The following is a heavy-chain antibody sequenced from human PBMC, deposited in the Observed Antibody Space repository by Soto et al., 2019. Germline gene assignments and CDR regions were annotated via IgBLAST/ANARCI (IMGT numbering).Heavy chain of an antibody. CDR2: LSFDGSNK. J-gene: IGHJ6*02. Sequence: QVQLVESGGGVVQPGRSLRLSCAASGFTFSSYGMHWVRQAPGKGLEWVAVLSFDGSNKYYADSVKGRFTISRDNSKSTLYLQMNSLRAEDTAVYYCAKDRRSNYYYGMDVWGQGTTVTVSS. CDR3: AKDRRSNYYYGMDV. CDR1: GFTFSSYG. V-gene: IGHV3-30*18.